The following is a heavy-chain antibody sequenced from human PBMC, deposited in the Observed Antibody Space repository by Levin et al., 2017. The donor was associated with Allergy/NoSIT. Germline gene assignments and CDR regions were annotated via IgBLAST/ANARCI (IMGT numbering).Heavy chain of an antibody. CDR1: GYSFTTYW. V-gene: IGHV5-51*01. D-gene: IGHD3-10*01. CDR3: ARRDFGALGGYMDV. Sequence: GGSLRLSCRGSGYSFTTYWIAWVRQLPGQGLEWVGLIYPDDSDTRYSPSFRGQVTISADKSISTAYLQWSSLNASDTAMYYCARRDFGALGGYMDVWGKGTTVTVSS. CDR2: IYPDDSDT. J-gene: IGHJ6*03.